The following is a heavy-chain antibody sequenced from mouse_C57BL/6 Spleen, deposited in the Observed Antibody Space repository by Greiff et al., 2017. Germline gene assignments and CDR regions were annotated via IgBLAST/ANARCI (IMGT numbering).Heavy chain of an antibody. V-gene: IGHV5-17*01. CDR1: GFTFSDYG. CDR3: ARKDEGGFAY. Sequence: EVKLMESGGGLVKPGGSLKLSCAASGFTFSDYGMHWVRQAPEKGLEWVAYISSGSSTIYYADTVKGRFTISRDNAKNTLFLQMTSLRSEDTAMYYCARKDEGGFAYWGQGTLVTVSA. CDR2: ISSGSSTI. J-gene: IGHJ3*01.